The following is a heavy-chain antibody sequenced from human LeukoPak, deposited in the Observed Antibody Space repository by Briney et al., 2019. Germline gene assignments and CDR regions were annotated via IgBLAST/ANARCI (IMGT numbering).Heavy chain of an antibody. D-gene: IGHD6-19*01. CDR2: IYYSGST. CDR1: GGSISSYS. CDR3: ARQGIAGAGLGYYYYYMDV. J-gene: IGHJ6*03. V-gene: IGHV4-59*08. Sequence: PETLSLTCTVSGGSISSYSWRWIRQTPGKGLEWIGYIYYSGSTNYHPSLKSRVTISVDTSKNQFSLMLSSVTAADTAVYYCARQGIAGAGLGYYYYYMDVWGKGTTVTVSS.